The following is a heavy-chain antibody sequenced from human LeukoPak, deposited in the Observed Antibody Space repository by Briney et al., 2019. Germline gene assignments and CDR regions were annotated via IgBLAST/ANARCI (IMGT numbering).Heavy chain of an antibody. D-gene: IGHD1-26*01. J-gene: IGHJ6*03. CDR1: GFTVSSNY. CDR2: IYSGGST. V-gene: IGHV3-66*01. CDR3: ARGNSGSYRSVYYYYYMDV. Sequence: GGSLRLSCAASGFTVSSNYMSWVRQAPGEGLEWVSVIYSGGSTYYADSVKGRFTISRDNSKNTLYLQMNSLRVEDTAVYYCARGNSGSYRSVYYYYYMDVWGKGTTVTVSS.